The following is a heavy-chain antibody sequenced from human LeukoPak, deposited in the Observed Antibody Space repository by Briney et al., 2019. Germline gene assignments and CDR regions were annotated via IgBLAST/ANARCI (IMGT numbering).Heavy chain of an antibody. CDR3: ARDLDDLNTLPLLFQH. D-gene: IGHD2-15*01. Sequence: GGSLGLSCAASGFTFSSYAMSWVLQAPDKGLEWVSAISGSGTPTYYADSVKGRFTISRDNSKNTLDLQMNNLRAEDTAVYYCARDLDDLNTLPLLFQHWGQGTLVTVSS. CDR2: ISGSGTPT. V-gene: IGHV3-23*01. CDR1: GFTFSSYA. J-gene: IGHJ1*01.